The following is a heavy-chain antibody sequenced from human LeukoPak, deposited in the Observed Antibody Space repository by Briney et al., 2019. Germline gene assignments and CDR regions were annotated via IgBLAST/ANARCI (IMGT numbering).Heavy chain of an antibody. D-gene: IGHD3-3*01. V-gene: IGHV1-69*04. J-gene: IGHJ6*02. CDR3: ARGLLRFLEWLTYYYGIDV. Sequence: ASVKVSCKASGGTFISYAISWVRQAPGQGLEWMGRIIPILGIANYAQKFQGRVTINADKSTSTAYMELSSLRSEDTAVYYCARGLLRFLEWLTYYYGIDVWGQGTTVTVSS. CDR1: GGTFISYA. CDR2: IIPILGIA.